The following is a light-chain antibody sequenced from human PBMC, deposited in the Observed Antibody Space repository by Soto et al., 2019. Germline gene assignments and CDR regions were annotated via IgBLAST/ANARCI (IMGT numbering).Light chain of an antibody. Sequence: QAVVTQPPSASGSPGQSVTISCTGTSSDVGGYNYVSWYQQYPGKAPKLMIYEVSKRPSGVPDRFSGSKSGNTASLTVSGLQAEDEADYYCSSYAGSNEGVFGTGTKLTVL. V-gene: IGLV2-8*01. J-gene: IGLJ1*01. CDR2: EVS. CDR3: SSYAGSNEGV. CDR1: SSDVGGYNY.